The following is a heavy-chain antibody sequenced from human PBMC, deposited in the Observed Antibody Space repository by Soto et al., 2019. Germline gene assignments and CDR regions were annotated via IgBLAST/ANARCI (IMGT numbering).Heavy chain of an antibody. Sequence: PGESLKISCKGSGYSFTKYWISWGRQMPGKGLEWMGRIDPSDSYINYSPSFQGHVTISADKSINTAYLQWSSLRASDTAIYYCARHYICRGGDCYYYGMDVWGQGTTVTVFS. CDR1: GYSFTKYW. J-gene: IGHJ6*02. CDR2: IDPSDSYI. V-gene: IGHV5-10-1*01. D-gene: IGHD3-16*01. CDR3: ARHYICRGGDCYYYGMDV.